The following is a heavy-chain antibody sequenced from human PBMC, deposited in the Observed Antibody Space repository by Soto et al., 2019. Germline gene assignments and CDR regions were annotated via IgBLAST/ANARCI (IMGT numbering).Heavy chain of an antibody. Sequence: GGSLRLSCAASGFTFSSYWMHWVRQAPGKGLVWVSRINSDGSSTSYADSVKGRFTISRDNAKNTLYLQMNSLRAEDTAVYYCARDQDIYSSGWYGWGYYYGMDVWGQGTTVTVSS. J-gene: IGHJ6*02. D-gene: IGHD6-19*01. CDR2: INSDGSST. V-gene: IGHV3-74*01. CDR1: GFTFSSYW. CDR3: ARDQDIYSSGWYGWGYYYGMDV.